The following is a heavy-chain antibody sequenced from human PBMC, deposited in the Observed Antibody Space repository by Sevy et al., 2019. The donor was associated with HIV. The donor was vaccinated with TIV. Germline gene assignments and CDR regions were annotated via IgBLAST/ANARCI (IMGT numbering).Heavy chain of an antibody. D-gene: IGHD3-22*01. CDR1: GHTLNTLS. CDR2: FDPEDGET. CDR3: ATTKDYYESSGSPFDH. Sequence: ASVKVSCKVSGHTLNTLSMHWVRQAPGKGLEWMGSFDPEDGETIYAQKFQGRLTMTGDTATDTAYMNLSSLRSEETAVYYCATTKDYYESSGSPFDHWGQGTLVTVSS. V-gene: IGHV1-24*01. J-gene: IGHJ4*02.